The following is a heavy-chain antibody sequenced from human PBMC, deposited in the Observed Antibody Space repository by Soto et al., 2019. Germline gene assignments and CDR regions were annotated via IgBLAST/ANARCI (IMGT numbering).Heavy chain of an antibody. CDR2: VSGSGGST. CDR3: AKDKTLLRFLEWPPSWFDP. D-gene: IGHD3-3*01. V-gene: IGHV3-23*01. CDR1: GFTFSSSW. Sequence: PGGSLRLSCAASGFTFSSSWMHWVRQAPGKGLVWVSRVSGSGGSTYYADSVKGRFTISRDNSKNTLYLQMNSLRAEDTAVYYCAKDKTLLRFLEWPPSWFDPWGQGTLVTVSS. J-gene: IGHJ5*02.